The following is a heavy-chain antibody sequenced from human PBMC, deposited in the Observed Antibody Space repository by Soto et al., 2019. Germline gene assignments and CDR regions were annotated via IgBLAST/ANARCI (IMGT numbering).Heavy chain of an antibody. D-gene: IGHD3-16*02. CDR1: GGSFSGYY. V-gene: IGHV4-34*01. Sequence: SETLSLTCAVYGGSFSGYYWSWIRQPPGKGLEWIGEINHSGSTNYNPSLKSRVTISVDTSTSTAYMELRSLRSDDTAVYYCARDSSFWGSYRYIPKSPFDYWGQGTLVTVSS. CDR2: INHSGST. J-gene: IGHJ4*02. CDR3: ARDSSFWGSYRYIPKSPFDY.